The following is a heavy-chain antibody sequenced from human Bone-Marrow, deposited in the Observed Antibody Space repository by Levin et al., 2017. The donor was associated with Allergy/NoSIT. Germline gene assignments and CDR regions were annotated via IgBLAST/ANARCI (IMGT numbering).Heavy chain of an antibody. V-gene: IGHV7-4-1*02. CDR1: GYTFTSHT. CDR3: ARKTAEAAYFFDY. J-gene: IGHJ4*02. CDR2: INTNTGIP. D-gene: IGHD6-19*01. Sequence: GESLKISCKTSGYTFTSHTINWVRQAPGQGLEWMGWINTNTGIPTSAPGFAGRFVFSLDTSVTTAFLQISSLKAEDTAVYYCARKTAEAAYFFDYWGQGTLVTVSS.